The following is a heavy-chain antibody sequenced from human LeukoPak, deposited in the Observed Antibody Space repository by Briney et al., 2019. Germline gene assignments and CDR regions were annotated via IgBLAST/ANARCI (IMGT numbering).Heavy chain of an antibody. V-gene: IGHV1-3*04. CDR3: ATRSASSYGGVFDF. D-gene: IGHD3-16*01. CDR1: GYTFTHYA. Sequence: ASVKVSCKASGYTFTHYAMHWVRQAPGQSLEWMGWINTGNGNTKYSQKLQGRVTLTRDTSANTAYMEVTSLRPEDTAVYYCATRSASSYGGVFDFWGQGSLVIVSS. CDR2: INTGNGNT. J-gene: IGHJ4*02.